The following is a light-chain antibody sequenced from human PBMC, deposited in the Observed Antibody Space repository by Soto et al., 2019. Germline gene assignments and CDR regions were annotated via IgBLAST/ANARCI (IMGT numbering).Light chain of an antibody. J-gene: IGKJ1*01. CDR1: QSISIW. Sequence: DIHMTQSPSTLSASVGDRVTITCRASQSISIWLAWYQQKPGKAPNLLIYKTSSLETGVPSRFSGSGSETESSLTITSPQPGDFVTYYFQPGNDYSWTFGPGTKLEVK. CDR3: QPGNDYSWT. CDR2: KTS. V-gene: IGKV1-5*03.